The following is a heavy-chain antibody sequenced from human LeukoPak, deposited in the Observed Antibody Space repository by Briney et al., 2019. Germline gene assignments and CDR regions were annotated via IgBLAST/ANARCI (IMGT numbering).Heavy chain of an antibody. J-gene: IGHJ5*02. D-gene: IGHD6-13*01. Sequence: SETLSLTCAVSGGSISSSNWWSWVRQPPGKGLEWIGEIYHSGSTNYNPSLKSRVTISVDKSKNQFSLKLSSVTAADTAVYYCARDRLIIAAAGTKVLNWFDPWGQGTLVTVSS. CDR1: GGSISSSNW. V-gene: IGHV4-4*02. CDR2: IYHSGST. CDR3: ARDRLIIAAAGTKVLNWFDP.